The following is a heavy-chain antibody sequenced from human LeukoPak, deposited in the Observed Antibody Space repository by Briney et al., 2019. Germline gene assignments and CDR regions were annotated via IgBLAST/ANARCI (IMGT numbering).Heavy chain of an antibody. CDR3: ARDGVAGTGDV. J-gene: IGHJ6*02. Sequence: SETLSLTCAVYGGSFSGYYWSWIRQPPGKGLEWIGEINHSGSTNYNPSLKSRVPISVDTSKNQFSLKLSSVTAADTAVYYCARDGVAGTGDVWGQGTTVTVSS. CDR1: GGSFSGYY. V-gene: IGHV4-34*01. D-gene: IGHD6-19*01. CDR2: INHSGST.